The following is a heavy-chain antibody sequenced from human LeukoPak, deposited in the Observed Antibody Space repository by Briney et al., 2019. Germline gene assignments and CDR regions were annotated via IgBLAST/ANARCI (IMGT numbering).Heavy chain of an antibody. CDR3: ATGGLGYSSSWNWFDP. Sequence: ASVKVSCKVSGYTLTELSMHWVRQAPGKGLEWMGGFDPEDGETIYAQKFQGRVTMTEDTSTDTAYMELSSLRSEDTAVYYCATGGLGYSSSWNWFDPWGQGTLVTVSS. D-gene: IGHD6-13*01. CDR1: GYTLTELS. CDR2: FDPEDGET. J-gene: IGHJ5*02. V-gene: IGHV1-24*01.